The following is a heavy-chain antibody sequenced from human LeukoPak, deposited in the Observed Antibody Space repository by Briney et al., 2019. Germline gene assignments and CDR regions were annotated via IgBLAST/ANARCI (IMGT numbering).Heavy chain of an antibody. D-gene: IGHD1-14*01. V-gene: IGHV4-39*07. CDR3: ARGRDTGFDY. CDR1: GGSISTTNNY. Sequence: PSETLSLTCSVSGGSISTTNNYWGWIRQPPGKGLEWIGSIHFSGTTYHNPSLKSRVTVSVDTSKNQFSLKLSSVTAADTAVYYCARGRDTGFDYWGQGTLVTVSS. CDR2: IHFSGTT. J-gene: IGHJ4*02.